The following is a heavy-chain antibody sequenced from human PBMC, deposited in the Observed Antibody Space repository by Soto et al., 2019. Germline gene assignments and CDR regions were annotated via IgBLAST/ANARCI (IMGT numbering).Heavy chain of an antibody. J-gene: IGHJ4*02. Sequence: QVQLVQSGAEVKEPGSSMKVSCNASGGSFSSYAIGWVRQAPGQGLEWIGRITPLLGISTYAQSFQGRVTITADKPTATAYLELRGLRPEATAFYYCAIDLGPGNHYCDSWGQGPLVAVSS. CDR1: GGSFSSYA. V-gene: IGHV1-69*04. CDR3: AIDLGPGNHYCDS. CDR2: ITPLLGIS.